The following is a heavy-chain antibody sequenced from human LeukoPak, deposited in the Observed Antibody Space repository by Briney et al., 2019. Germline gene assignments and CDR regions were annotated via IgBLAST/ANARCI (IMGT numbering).Heavy chain of an antibody. CDR1: GGSISTYY. D-gene: IGHD3-10*01. CDR2: IYYSGST. V-gene: IGHV4-59*01. J-gene: IGHJ4*02. Sequence: SETLSLTCTVSGGSISTYYWSWIRQPPGKGLEWIGYIYYSGSTNYNPSLKSRVTISVGTSKNQFSLKLSSVTAAGTAVYYCARNYYGSGSYYSFDYWGQGTLVTVSS. CDR3: ARNYYGSGSYYSFDY.